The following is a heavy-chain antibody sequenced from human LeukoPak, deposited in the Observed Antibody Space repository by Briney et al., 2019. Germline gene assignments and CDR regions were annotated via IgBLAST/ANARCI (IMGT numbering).Heavy chain of an antibody. J-gene: IGHJ4*02. CDR3: ARARAQGISS. Sequence: ASLKVSCKASGYTFTGYYMPWVRQAPGQGLEWIGWINPNSGGTNSAQKFQGRVTMTRDTSISTAHMERSRLRSDDPAVYGCARARAQGISSWGQGTLVTASS. D-gene: IGHD2-2*01. CDR2: INPNSGGT. CDR1: GYTFTGYY. V-gene: IGHV1-2*02.